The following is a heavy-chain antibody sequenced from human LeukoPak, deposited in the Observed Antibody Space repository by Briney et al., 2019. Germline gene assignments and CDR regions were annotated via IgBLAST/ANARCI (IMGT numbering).Heavy chain of an antibody. V-gene: IGHV3-30*02. CDR3: AKDIGSYYDY. CDR2: IQYDGSKK. CDR1: GFTFSSYA. Sequence: GGSLRLSCAASGFTFSSYAMHWVRQAPGKGLEWVTFIQYDGSKKYYADSVKGRFTISRDNSKNTLYLEMNSLRAEDTAVYYCAKDIGSYYDYWGQGILVTVSS. D-gene: IGHD3-10*01. J-gene: IGHJ4*02.